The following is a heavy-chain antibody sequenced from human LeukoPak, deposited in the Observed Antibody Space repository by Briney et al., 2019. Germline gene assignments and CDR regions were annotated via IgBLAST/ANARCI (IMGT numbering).Heavy chain of an antibody. V-gene: IGHV3-15*01. Sequence: GGSLRLSCAASGITFSNAWMSWVRQAPGRGLEWVGRIKSKTDGGTTDYAAPVKGRFTISRDDPKNTLYLQMNSLKTEDTAVYYCTTDDGDFVFYWGQGTLVTVSS. CDR1: GITFSNAW. CDR2: IKSKTDGGTT. D-gene: IGHD3-16*01. J-gene: IGHJ4*02. CDR3: TTDDGDFVFY.